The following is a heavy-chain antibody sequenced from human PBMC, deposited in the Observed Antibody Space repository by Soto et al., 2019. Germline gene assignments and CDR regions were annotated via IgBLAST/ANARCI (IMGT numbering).Heavy chain of an antibody. V-gene: IGHV1-18*01. CDR3: ARAEWGDFGVDSYYFDY. Sequence: ASVKVSCKASGYTFTSYGISWVRQAPGQGLEWMGWISAYNGNTNYAQKLQGRVTMTTDTSTSTAYMELRSLRSDDTAVYYCARAEWGDFGVDSYYFDYWGQGTLVTVS. CDR2: ISAYNGNT. CDR1: GYTFTSYG. D-gene: IGHD3-3*01. J-gene: IGHJ4*02.